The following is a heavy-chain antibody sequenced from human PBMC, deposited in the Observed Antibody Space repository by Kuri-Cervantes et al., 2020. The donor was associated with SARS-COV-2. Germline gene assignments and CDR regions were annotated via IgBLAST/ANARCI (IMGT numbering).Heavy chain of an antibody. D-gene: IGHD2-2*01. CDR1: GFSLSRYT. CDR3: ARAAHDCSSTSCELDY. J-gene: IGHJ4*02. CDR2: ISGSGSYI. Sequence: LSLTCAASGFSLSRYTMNWVRQAPGKALEWVSSISGSGSYIYYADSVKGRFTISRDNAKNSLYLQMNSLRAEDTALYYCARAAHDCSSTSCELDYWGQGTLVTVSS. V-gene: IGHV3-21*04.